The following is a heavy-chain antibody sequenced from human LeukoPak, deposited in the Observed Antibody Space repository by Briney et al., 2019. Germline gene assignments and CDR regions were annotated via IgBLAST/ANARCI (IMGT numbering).Heavy chain of an antibody. CDR2: ILNDGSSK. CDR3: AKDLDSSGYSY. J-gene: IGHJ4*02. CDR1: GFTFSTFG. D-gene: IGHD3-22*01. Sequence: PGGSLRLSCAASGFTFSTFGMHWVRQAPGKGLEWVAVILNDGSSKYYADSVKGRFTISRDNSKNTLYLQMNSLRAEDSAVYYCAKDLDSSGYSYWGQGALVTVSS. V-gene: IGHV3-30*18.